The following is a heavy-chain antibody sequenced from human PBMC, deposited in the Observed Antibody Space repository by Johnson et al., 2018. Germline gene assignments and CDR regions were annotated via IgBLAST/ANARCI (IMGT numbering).Heavy chain of an antibody. V-gene: IGHV1-69*01. D-gene: IGHD3-22*01. CDR1: GDTFSSYA. Sequence: VQLVESGAEVKKXGSSVKVSCKASGDTFSSYAINWVRQAPGQGLEWMGGTIPIFGKTNYAQKFQGRVTITADESTRTAYMELTSLRSEDTAVYYGAREISGYDSSAQGYGLDVWGQGTTVTVSS. J-gene: IGHJ6*02. CDR2: TIPIFGKT. CDR3: AREISGYDSSAQGYGLDV.